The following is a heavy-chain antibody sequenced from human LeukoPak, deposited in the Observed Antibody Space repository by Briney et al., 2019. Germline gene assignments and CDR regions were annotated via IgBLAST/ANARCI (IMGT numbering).Heavy chain of an antibody. V-gene: IGHV3-30*03. D-gene: IGHD5-18*01. Sequence: PGGSLRLSCAASGFTFSSYGMHWVCQAPGKGLEWVAVISYDGSNKYYADSVKGRFTISRDNSENIVYLQMNNLRVEDTAVYYCAGRPTGYSSGYIHWGQGTLVTVSS. CDR1: GFTFSSYG. J-gene: IGHJ4*02. CDR2: ISYDGSNK. CDR3: AGRPTGYSSGYIH.